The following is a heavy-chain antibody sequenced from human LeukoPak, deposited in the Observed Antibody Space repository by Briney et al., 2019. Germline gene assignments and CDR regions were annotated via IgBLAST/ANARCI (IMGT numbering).Heavy chain of an antibody. CDR1: GFTFSSYN. J-gene: IGHJ4*02. CDR3: ARGTYSGYDSSFDY. Sequence: GGSLRLSCTASGFTFSSYNMNWVRQAPGKGLEWVSSFTAYSGASIYYADSVRGRFTISRDNAKNSLYLQINSLRAEDTAVYYCARGTYSGYDSSFDYWGQGTLVTVSS. CDR2: FTAYSGASI. V-gene: IGHV3-21*01. D-gene: IGHD5-12*01.